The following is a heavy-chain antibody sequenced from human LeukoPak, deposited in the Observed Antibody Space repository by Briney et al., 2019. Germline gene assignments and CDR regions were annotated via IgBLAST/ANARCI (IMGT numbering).Heavy chain of an antibody. D-gene: IGHD3-9*01. J-gene: IGHJ3*02. CDR2: INHSGST. CDR1: GGSFSGYY. CDR3: ARGYDILTGRVAFDI. V-gene: IGHV4-34*01. Sequence: SETLSLTCAVYGGSFSGYYWSWIRQPPGKGLEWIGEINHSGSTNYNPSLKSRVTISVDTSKNQFSLKLSPVTAADTAVYYCARGYDILTGRVAFDIWGQGTMVTVSS.